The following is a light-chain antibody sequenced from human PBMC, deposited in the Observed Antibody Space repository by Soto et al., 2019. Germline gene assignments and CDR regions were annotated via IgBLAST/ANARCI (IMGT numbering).Light chain of an antibody. CDR3: QSYDSSLSXVV. Sequence: QSVLTQPPSVSGAPGQRVTISCTGSSSNIGAGYDVHWYQQLPGTAPKLLIYGNSNRPSGVPDRFSGSKSGTSASLAITGLQAEDEADYYCQSYDSSLSXVVXXXGTQLXXL. CDR2: GNS. CDR1: SSNIGAGYD. J-gene: IGLJ2*01. V-gene: IGLV1-40*01.